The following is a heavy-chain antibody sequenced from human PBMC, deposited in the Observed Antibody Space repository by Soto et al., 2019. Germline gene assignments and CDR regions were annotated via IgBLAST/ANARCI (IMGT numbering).Heavy chain of an antibody. J-gene: IGHJ4*02. CDR2: IYYSGST. CDR1: GDSISSYY. Sequence: SETLSLTCTVSGDSISSYYWSWIRQPPGKGLEWIGYIYYSGSTNYNPSLKSRVTISVDTSKNQFSLKLSSVTAADTAVYYCARASTFPTGPTTVWGQGTLVTVSS. CDR3: ARASTFPTGPTTV. V-gene: IGHV4-59*01. D-gene: IGHD4-17*01.